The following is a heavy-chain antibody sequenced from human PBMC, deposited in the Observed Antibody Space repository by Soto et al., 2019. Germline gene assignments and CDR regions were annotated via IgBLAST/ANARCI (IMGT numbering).Heavy chain of an antibody. V-gene: IGHV3-43*01. CDR3: AKVRVPVEYYYYGMDV. CDR1: GFTFDDYT. J-gene: IGHJ6*02. Sequence: XXSLRLSFAASGFTFDDYTMNWVRQAPGKGLEWVSLISWDGGSTYYADSVKGRFTISRDNSKNSLYLQMNSLRTEDTALYYCAKVRVPVEYYYYGMDVWGQGTTVTVSS. CDR2: ISWDGGST. D-gene: IGHD2-2*01.